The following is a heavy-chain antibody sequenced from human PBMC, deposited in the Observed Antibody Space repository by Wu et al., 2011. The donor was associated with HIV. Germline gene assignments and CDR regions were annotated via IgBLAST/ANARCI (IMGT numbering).Heavy chain of an antibody. CDR2: IYPDDSNI. Sequence: VQLVQSGARGEKARESLKISCKGSGYNFTSYWIAWVRQMPGKGLEWMGIIYPDDSNIKYSPSFQVQVTISADKSITTAYLQWSSLKASDTAMYYCARRNAYSSDYWGQGTLVTVSS. J-gene: IGHJ4*02. D-gene: IGHD4-11*01. V-gene: IGHV5-51*01. CDR3: ARRNAYSSDY. CDR1: GYNFTSYW.